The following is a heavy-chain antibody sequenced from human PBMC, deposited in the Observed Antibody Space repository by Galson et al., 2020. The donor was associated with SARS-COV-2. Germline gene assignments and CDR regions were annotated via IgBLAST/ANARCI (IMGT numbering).Heavy chain of an antibody. J-gene: IGHJ5*02. CDR1: GGSISSYH. V-gene: IGHV4-59*01. CDR2: IYYSGST. Sequence: SETLSLTCTVSGGSISSYHWSWIRQPPGKGLEWIGYIYYSGSTNYNPSLKSRVTISVDTSNNQFSLKLSSVTAADTAVYYCAREVRRHYNGWFDPWGQGTLVTVSS. CDR3: AREVRRHYNGWFDP. D-gene: IGHD4-4*01.